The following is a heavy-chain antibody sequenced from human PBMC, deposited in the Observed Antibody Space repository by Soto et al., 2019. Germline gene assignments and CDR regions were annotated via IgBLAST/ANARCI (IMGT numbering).Heavy chain of an antibody. Sequence: EVQLLESGGGLVQPGGSLRLSCAASGFTFSSYAMSWVRQAPGKGLEWVSAISGSGGSTYYADYVKGRFTISRDNSKNTLYLQMNSLRAEDTAVYYCAKAPYSSSWYVFVGWFDPWGQGTLVTVSS. CDR2: ISGSGGST. D-gene: IGHD6-13*01. CDR1: GFTFSSYA. CDR3: AKAPYSSSWYVFVGWFDP. J-gene: IGHJ5*02. V-gene: IGHV3-23*01.